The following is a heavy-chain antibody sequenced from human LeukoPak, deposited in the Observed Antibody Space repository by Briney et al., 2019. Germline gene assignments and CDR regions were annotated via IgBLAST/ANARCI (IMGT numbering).Heavy chain of an antibody. V-gene: IGHV1-69*05. D-gene: IGHD6-25*01. CDR2: IIPIFGTA. CDR1: GGTFSSYV. J-gene: IGHJ6*03. Sequence: GASVKVSCKASGGTFSSYVISWVRQAPGQGLEWMGGIIPIFGTANYAQKFQGRVTITTDESTSTAYMELSSLRSEDTAVYYCARVAAPSSWSPYYYYMDVWGKGTTVTVSS. CDR3: ARVAAPSSWSPYYYYMDV.